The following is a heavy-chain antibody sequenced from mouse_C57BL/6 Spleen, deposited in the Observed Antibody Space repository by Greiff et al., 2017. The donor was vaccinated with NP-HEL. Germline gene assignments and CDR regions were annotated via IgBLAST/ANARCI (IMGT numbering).Heavy chain of an antibody. CDR2: ISYDGSN. CDR1: GYSITSGYY. J-gene: IGHJ2*01. V-gene: IGHV3-6*01. Sequence: VQLQQSGPGLVKPSQSLSLTCSVTGYSITSGYYWNWIRPLPGNKLEWMGYISYDGSNNYNPSLKNRISITRDTSKNQFFLKLNSVTTEDTATYCCADDDAGGFDYWGQGTTLTVSS. CDR3: ADDDAGGFDY. D-gene: IGHD2-4*01.